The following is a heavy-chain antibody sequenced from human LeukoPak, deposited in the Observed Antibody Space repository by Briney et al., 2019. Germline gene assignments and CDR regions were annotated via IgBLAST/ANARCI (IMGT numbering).Heavy chain of an antibody. CDR2: ISGSDDST. CDR1: GFAFGSYA. J-gene: IGHJ3*01. CDR3: SKQVDFDPADAFDV. D-gene: IGHD3-9*01. Sequence: GGSLRLSCAASGFAFGSYAMDWVRQAPGKGLEWVSAISGSDDSTYYAGSVKGRFTTSRDKSKNTLYLQMNSLRAEDTAVYYCSKQVDFDPADAFDVWGQGTMVTVSS. V-gene: IGHV3-23*01.